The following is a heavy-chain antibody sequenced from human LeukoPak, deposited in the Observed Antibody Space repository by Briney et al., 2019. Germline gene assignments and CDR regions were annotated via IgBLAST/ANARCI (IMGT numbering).Heavy chain of an antibody. CDR1: GGSISSYY. Sequence: SETLSLTCTLSGGSISSYYWSWIRQPPGKGLEWIGYIYYTGSTNHNPSLKRRVTISVDTSKNQFSLKLSSVTAADTAVYYSSRVVYSGSAFRGAIDVWGKGTTVTVSS. CDR2: IYYTGST. V-gene: IGHV4-59*08. J-gene: IGHJ6*03. CDR3: SRVVYSGSAFRGAIDV. D-gene: IGHD5-12*01.